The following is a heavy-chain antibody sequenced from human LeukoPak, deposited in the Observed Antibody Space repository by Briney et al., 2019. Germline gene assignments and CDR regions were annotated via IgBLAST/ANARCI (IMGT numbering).Heavy chain of an antibody. CDR3: AREVVTLQGGYFDY. CDR2: IYHSGST. CDR1: GGSISSGGYS. J-gene: IGHJ4*02. V-gene: IGHV4-30-2*01. D-gene: IGHD4-23*01. Sequence: SETLSLACAVSGGSISSGGYSWSWIRQPPGKGLEWIGYIYHSGSTYYNPSLKSRVTISVDRSKNQFSLKLSSVTAADTAVYYCAREVVTLQGGYFDYWGQGTLVTVSS.